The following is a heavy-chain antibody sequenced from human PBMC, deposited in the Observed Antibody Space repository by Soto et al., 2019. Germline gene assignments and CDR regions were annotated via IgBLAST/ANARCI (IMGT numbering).Heavy chain of an antibody. CDR2: INQDGSVK. J-gene: IGHJ4*02. CDR1: GFTFSNYW. Sequence: GGSLRLSCVASGFTFSNYWMTWVRRAPGRGLEWVANINQDGSVKYYVDSVKGRFTVSRDNAKNSLYLQINSLRVEDAAVYYCSRIGYASSSLDYWGQGTLVTVSS. CDR3: SRIGYASSSLDY. D-gene: IGHD6-6*01. V-gene: IGHV3-7*03.